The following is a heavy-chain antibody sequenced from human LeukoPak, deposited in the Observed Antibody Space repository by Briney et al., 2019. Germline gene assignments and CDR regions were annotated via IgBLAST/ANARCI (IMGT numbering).Heavy chain of an antibody. Sequence: ASVKVSCKASGYTFSSYGISWVRQAPGQGLEWMGWISAYSGNTHYAQKFQGRVTMTTDTSTTTAYMELRGLRSDDTAVYYCAKGTSGNYWRNPFDIWGQGTIVTVSS. D-gene: IGHD1-26*01. CDR3: AKGTSGNYWRNPFDI. J-gene: IGHJ3*02. CDR2: ISAYSGNT. CDR1: GYTFSSYG. V-gene: IGHV1-18*01.